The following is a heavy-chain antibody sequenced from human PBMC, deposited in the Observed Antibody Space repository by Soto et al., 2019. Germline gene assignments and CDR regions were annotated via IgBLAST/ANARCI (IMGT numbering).Heavy chain of an antibody. V-gene: IGHV3-33*01. Sequence: GGSLRLSCAASGFTFSSYGMHWVRQAPGKGLEWVAVIWYDGSNKYYADSVKGRFTISRDNSKNTLYLQMNSLRAEDTAVYYCARDLKDPSWGYYYYYGMDVWGQGTTVTVSS. CDR2: IWYDGSNK. CDR1: GFTFSSYG. CDR3: ARDLKDPSWGYYYYYGMDV. D-gene: IGHD7-27*01. J-gene: IGHJ6*02.